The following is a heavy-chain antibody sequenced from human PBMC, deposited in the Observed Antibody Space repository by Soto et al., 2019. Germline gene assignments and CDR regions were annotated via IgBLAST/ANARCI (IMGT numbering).Heavy chain of an antibody. V-gene: IGHV1-69*13. D-gene: IGHD6-13*01. J-gene: IGHJ6*02. Sequence: ASVKVSCKASGGTFSSYAISWVRQAPGQGLEWMGGIIPIFGTANYAQKFQGRVTITADESTSTAYMELSSLRSEDTAVYYCAREGYSSSPISYYYYYGMDVWGQGTTVTVSS. CDR1: GGTFSSYA. CDR2: IIPIFGTA. CDR3: AREGYSSSPISYYYYYGMDV.